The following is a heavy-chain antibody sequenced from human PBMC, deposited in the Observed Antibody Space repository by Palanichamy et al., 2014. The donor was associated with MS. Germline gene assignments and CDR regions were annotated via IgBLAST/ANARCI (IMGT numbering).Heavy chain of an antibody. V-gene: IGHV4-34*01. Sequence: VQLQQWGAGLLKPSETLSLTCAVYGGSFSGYYWSWIRQPPGKGLEWIGEINHSGSTNYNPSLKSRVTISVDTSRNQXSLKLNSVTAADTAVYYCARARCGRADCYSNFDNWGQGALVAVSS. J-gene: IGHJ4*02. CDR3: ARARCGRADCYSNFDN. CDR1: GGSFSGYY. D-gene: IGHD2-21*02. CDR2: INHSGST.